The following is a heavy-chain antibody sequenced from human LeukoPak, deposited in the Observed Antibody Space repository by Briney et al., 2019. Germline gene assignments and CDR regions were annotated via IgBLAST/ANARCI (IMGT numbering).Heavy chain of an antibody. CDR1: GGSFSGYY. Sequence: PSETLSLTCAVYGGSFSGYYWSWIRQPPGKGLEWIGEINHSGSTNYNPSLKSRVTISVDTSKNQYSLKLSSVTAADTAVYYCARGGNWGRSRNWFDPWGQGTLVTVSS. V-gene: IGHV4-34*01. CDR3: ARGGNWGRSRNWFDP. J-gene: IGHJ5*02. D-gene: IGHD7-27*01. CDR2: INHSGST.